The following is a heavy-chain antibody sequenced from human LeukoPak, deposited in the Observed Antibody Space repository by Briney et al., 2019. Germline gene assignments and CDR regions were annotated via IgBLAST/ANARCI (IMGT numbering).Heavy chain of an antibody. CDR3: AKCSAGYYNDAFDI. CDR2: ISGGGAKR. J-gene: IGHJ3*02. Sequence: GGSLRLSCAASGFTFDNYAMKWVRQAPGKGLEWVSYISGGGAKRHYSDSVKGRFTISRDNPKNTLYLQINNLRAEDTAMYYCAKCSAGYYNDAFDIWGRGTMVTVSS. V-gene: IGHV3-23*01. CDR1: GFTFDNYA. D-gene: IGHD3-10*02.